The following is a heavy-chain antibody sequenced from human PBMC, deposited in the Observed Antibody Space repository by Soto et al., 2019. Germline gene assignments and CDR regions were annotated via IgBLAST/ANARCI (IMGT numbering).Heavy chain of an antibody. CDR3: AREAGWQRMVPYD. J-gene: IGHJ4*02. V-gene: IGHV1-18*04. CDR2: ISAFNGDT. Sequence: VQLVQSGTEVKKPGASVNVSCKAFGYTFTSYGFSWVRQVPGQGLEWLGWISAFNGDTQYSQTMKGRLTVTTDTATTTVHMELRRLTPADTAVYYCAREAGWQRMVPYDWGQGTLVTVS. CDR1: GYTFTSYG. D-gene: IGHD6-25*01.